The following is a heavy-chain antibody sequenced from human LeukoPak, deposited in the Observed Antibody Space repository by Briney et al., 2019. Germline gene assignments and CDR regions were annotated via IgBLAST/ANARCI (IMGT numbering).Heavy chain of an antibody. CDR3: ARDVHGDYGSGWFDP. CDR2: IMPLFGTA. V-gene: IGHV1-69*05. CDR1: GGTVNNSA. D-gene: IGHD4-17*01. J-gene: IGHJ5*02. Sequence: ASVKVSCKTSGGTVNNSAISWVRQAPGQGLEWLGGIMPLFGTAGYAQTFQGRVTITKDESTRTVYLELTSLTSDDTAVYYCARDVHGDYGSGWFDPWGQGTLVSVPS.